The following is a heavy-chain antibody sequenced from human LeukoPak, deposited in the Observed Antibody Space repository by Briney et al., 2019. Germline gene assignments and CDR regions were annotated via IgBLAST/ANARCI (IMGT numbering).Heavy chain of an antibody. J-gene: IGHJ4*02. Sequence: PSETLSLTCTVSGGSISSYSWSWIRQPPGKGLEWIGYINHSGSTNYNPSLKSRVTISVDTSKNQFSLKLSSVTAADTAVYYCATPYCSGGSCYSYPAYWGQGTLVTVSS. CDR3: ATPYCSGGSCYSYPAY. CDR1: GGSISSYS. V-gene: IGHV4-59*12. CDR2: INHSGST. D-gene: IGHD2-15*01.